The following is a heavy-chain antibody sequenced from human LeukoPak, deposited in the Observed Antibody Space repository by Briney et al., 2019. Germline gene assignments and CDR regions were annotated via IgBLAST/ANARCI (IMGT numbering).Heavy chain of an antibody. CDR2: IYSGGNT. CDR3: ARDPQGERYYGSGSYYMRGYFDY. CDR1: GFTFSSYW. D-gene: IGHD3-10*01. J-gene: IGHJ4*02. V-gene: IGHV3-66*02. Sequence: GGSLRLSCAASGFTFSSYWMSWVRRAPGKGLEWVSFIYSGGNTHYSDSVKGRFTISRDNSKNTLYLQMNSLRAEDTAVYYCARDPQGERYYGSGSYYMRGYFDYWGQGTLVTVSS.